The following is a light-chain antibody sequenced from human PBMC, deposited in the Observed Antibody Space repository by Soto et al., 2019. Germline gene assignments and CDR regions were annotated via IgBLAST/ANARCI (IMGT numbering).Light chain of an antibody. J-gene: IGKJ1*01. CDR1: QSVSSSY. CDR3: QQYNNGPWT. V-gene: IGKV3-15*01. CDR2: GAS. Sequence: EVVLTQAPGSLSLSPGERATISCSTSQSVSSSYLAWYQQKPGQAPRLLIHGASTRATGFPARFSGSGSGTDFTLTISSLQSEDFAIYYCQQYNNGPWTFGQGTKVDTK.